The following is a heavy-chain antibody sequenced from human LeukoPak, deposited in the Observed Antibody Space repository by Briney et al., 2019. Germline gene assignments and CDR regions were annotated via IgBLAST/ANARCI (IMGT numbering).Heavy chain of an antibody. J-gene: IGHJ4*02. CDR1: GGSISSSSYF. V-gene: IGHV4-39*01. CDR2: IYYSGST. D-gene: IGHD3-22*01. Sequence: SETLSLTCTVSGGSISSSSYFWGWIRQPPGKGLEWIGSIYYSGSTSYNPSLKSRVTMSVDTSKNQFSLKLSSVTAADTAVSYCARLAGYYYDSSGYRNLSSLIDYWGQGTLVTVSS. CDR3: ARLAGYYYDSSGYRNLSSLIDY.